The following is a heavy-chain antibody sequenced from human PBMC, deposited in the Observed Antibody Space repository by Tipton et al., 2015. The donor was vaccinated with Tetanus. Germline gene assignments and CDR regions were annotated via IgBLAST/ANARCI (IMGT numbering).Heavy chain of an antibody. CDR2: TYYESTWNH. CDR1: GDSVSSNGAS. CDR3: VRRRYSAYTGYLDL. J-gene: IGHJ4*02. V-gene: IGHV6-1*01. Sequence: GLVKPSQTLSLTCVISGDSVSSNGASWNWLRQSPSRGLEWLGRTYYESTWNHDYAVSVKSRITINADTSKNQVSLQLKSVTHEDTAVYFCVRRRYSAYTGYLDLWGQGTLVTVSS. D-gene: IGHD3-16*01.